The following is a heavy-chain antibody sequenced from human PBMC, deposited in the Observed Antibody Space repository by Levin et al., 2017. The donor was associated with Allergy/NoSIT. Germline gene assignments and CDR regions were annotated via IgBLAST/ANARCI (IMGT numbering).Heavy chain of an antibody. CDR2: ITTSSDYT. CDR3: ARGHFELGV. CDR1: GLTFSDYY. V-gene: IGHV3-11*03. J-gene: IGHJ6*02. Sequence: PGGSLRLSCAASGLTFSDYYMSWIRQAPGKGLEWLSYITTSSDYTDYAASVKGRFTISRDNAKNSLYLQMNSLRAEDTAVYYCARGHFELGVWGQGTTVTVSS.